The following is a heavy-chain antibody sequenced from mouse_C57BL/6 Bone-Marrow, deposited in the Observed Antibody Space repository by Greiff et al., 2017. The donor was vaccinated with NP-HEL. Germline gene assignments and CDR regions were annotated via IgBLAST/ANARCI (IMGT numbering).Heavy chain of an antibody. CDR1: GYTFTSYW. CDR2: INPSSGYT. D-gene: IGHD1-1*01. V-gene: IGHV1-7*01. CDR3: ASPYLLLQLVGRREYFDV. J-gene: IGHJ1*03. Sequence: QVQLQQSGAELAKPGASVKLSCKASGYTFTSYWMHWVKQRPGQGLEWIGYINPSSGYTTYNQKFKDKATLTADKSSSTAYMQLSSLTYEDSAVYYWASPYLLLQLVGRREYFDVWGTGTTVTVSS.